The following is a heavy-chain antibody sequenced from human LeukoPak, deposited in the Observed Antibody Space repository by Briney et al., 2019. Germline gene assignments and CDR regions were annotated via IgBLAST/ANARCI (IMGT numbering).Heavy chain of an antibody. CDR1: GGSFSGYY. CDR3: ARPLGYCSSTSCPPPYYFDY. V-gene: IGHV4-34*01. CDR2: INHRGSK. J-gene: IGHJ4*02. Sequence: XETXSLTCAVYGGSFSGYYWSWIRQPPGKGVEGVGEINHRGSKNYNPSLKSRLTISVDTSKNQFSLKLSSLTAADTAVYYCARPLGYCSSTSCPPPYYFDYCGQGTLVTVSS. D-gene: IGHD2-2*01.